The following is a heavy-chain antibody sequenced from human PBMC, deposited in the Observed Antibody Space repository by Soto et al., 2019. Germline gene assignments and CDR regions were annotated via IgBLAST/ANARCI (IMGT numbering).Heavy chain of an antibody. J-gene: IGHJ4*02. CDR1: GGTISSGGCC. CDR3: ARDSRYSYRSNLDH. V-gene: IGHV4-61*08. CDR2: IYYSGST. Sequence: PSETLSLTCTVSGGTISSGGCCCSCIRQPPGKGLEWIGYIYYSGSTNYNPSLKSRVTISLDTSKNQFSLKLSSVPAAHTPVYYCARDSRYSYRSNLDHWGQGHLGTVSS. D-gene: IGHD5-18*01.